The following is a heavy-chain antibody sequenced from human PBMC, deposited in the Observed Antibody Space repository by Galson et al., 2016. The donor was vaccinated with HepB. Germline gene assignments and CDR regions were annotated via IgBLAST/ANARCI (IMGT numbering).Heavy chain of an antibody. D-gene: IGHD6-13*01. CDR1: GASVSSNSFY. J-gene: IGHJ4*02. CDR3: ARPTITSAGDY. Sequence: SETLSLTCSVSGASVSSNSFYWAWIRQPPGKGPEWIGSIYYSGRTYNNPSLKSRVTMSVDTSKNYFSLKLTSVTAADTAVYYCARPTITSAGDYWGQGTLVTVSS. CDR2: IYYSGRT. V-gene: IGHV4-39*02.